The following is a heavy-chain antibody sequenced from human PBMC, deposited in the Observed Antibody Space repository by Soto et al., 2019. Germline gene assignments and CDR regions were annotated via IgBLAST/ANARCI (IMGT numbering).Heavy chain of an antibody. V-gene: IGHV4-59*01. CDR3: ARTPGYSSGSNWFDP. Sequence: SETLSLTRTVSGDAISSYYCRWIRHPPGKGLEWIGYIYYSGITNYNPSLKSRVTLSVDTSKNQFSLKLSSVTAADTAVYYCARTPGYSSGSNWFDPWGQGTLVTVS. CDR2: IYYSGIT. CDR1: GDAISSYY. D-gene: IGHD6-19*01. J-gene: IGHJ5*02.